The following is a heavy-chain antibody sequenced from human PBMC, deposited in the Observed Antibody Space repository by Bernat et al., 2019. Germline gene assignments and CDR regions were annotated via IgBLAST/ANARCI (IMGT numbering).Heavy chain of an antibody. CDR2: INQDGSER. CDR1: EFTFSIYW. D-gene: IGHD6-25*01. Sequence: EVQLVESGGGLVQPGGSLRLSCVASEFTFSIYWMSWVRQAPGKGLEWVANINQDGSERNYVDSVKGRFIISRDNAKNSLYLQMNSLRAEDTAVYHCARTQAPRGNFDNWGQGTLVTVSS. V-gene: IGHV3-7*03. J-gene: IGHJ4*02. CDR3: ARTQAPRGNFDN.